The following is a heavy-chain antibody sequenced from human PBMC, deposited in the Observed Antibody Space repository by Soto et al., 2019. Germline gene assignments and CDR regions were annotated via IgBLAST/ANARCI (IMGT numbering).Heavy chain of an antibody. V-gene: IGHV4-61*01. CDR3: ARAPKVSGSAQTRPDF. D-gene: IGHD6-6*01. CDR2: IYYSGST. Sequence: PSETLSLTCTVSGGSVSSGSYYWSWIRQPPGKGLEWIGYIYYSGSTNYNPSLKSRVSISVDTSKNQFSLNLTSLTAADTAVYYCARAPKVSGSAQTRPDFWGQGSLVTVSS. J-gene: IGHJ4*02. CDR1: GGSVSSGSYY.